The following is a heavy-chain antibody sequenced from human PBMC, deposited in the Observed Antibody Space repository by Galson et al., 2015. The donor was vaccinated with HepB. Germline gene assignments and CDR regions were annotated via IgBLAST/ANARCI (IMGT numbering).Heavy chain of an antibody. Sequence: QSGAEVKKPGESLRISCQGSGYTFINYWISWVRQMPGKGLEWMGRIDPSDSYTYYSPSFQGHVTISTDKSISTVYLQWDSLKASDTAIYYCSRHSPHSSGEGNFDHWGQGSLVTVAS. CDR2: IDPSDSYT. D-gene: IGHD6-19*01. J-gene: IGHJ4*02. CDR3: SRHSPHSSGEGNFDH. V-gene: IGHV5-10-1*01. CDR1: GYTFINYW.